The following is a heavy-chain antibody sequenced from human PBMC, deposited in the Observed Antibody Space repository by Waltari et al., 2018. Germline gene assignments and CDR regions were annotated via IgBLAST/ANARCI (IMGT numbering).Heavy chain of an antibody. D-gene: IGHD1-1*01. CDR3: SRRQIGGPLDP. CDR2: PIPIIGTP. CDR1: GDTFGRLA. Sequence: QVHLVQSGAEVKKPGSSVKVSCKASGDTFGRLAIAWVRQAPGQGLEWMGGPIPIIGTPKYAQEFQGRLTITADESANTVYMELGSLRPDDTAVYFGSRRQIGGPLDPWGQGTLVTVSS. V-gene: IGHV1-69*12. J-gene: IGHJ5*01.